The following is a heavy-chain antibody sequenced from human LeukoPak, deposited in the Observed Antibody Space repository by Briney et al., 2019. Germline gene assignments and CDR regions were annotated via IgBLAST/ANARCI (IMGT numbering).Heavy chain of an antibody. J-gene: IGHJ3*02. V-gene: IGHV4-39*07. CDR1: GGSISSSSYY. CDR2: INHSGST. D-gene: IGHD3-10*01. Sequence: SETLSLTCTVSGGSISSSSYYWSWIRQPPGKGLEWIGEINHSGSTNYNPSLKSRVTISVDTSKNQFSLKLSSVTAADTAVYYCASPAPYGSGDAFDIWGQGTMVTVSS. CDR3: ASPAPYGSGDAFDI.